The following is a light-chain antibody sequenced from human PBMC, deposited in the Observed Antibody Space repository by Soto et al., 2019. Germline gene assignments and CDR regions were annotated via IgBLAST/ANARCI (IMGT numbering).Light chain of an antibody. Sequence: EIVMTQSPATLSVSPGERATLSCRASQSVSSNLAWYQQKPGQAPRLLIYGASTRATGIPARFSGSGSGTEFTLTISSLQSADFAVYYCQQYDRWPVTFGGGTKVEIK. V-gene: IGKV3D-15*01. CDR2: GAS. J-gene: IGKJ4*01. CDR1: QSVSSN. CDR3: QQYDRWPVT.